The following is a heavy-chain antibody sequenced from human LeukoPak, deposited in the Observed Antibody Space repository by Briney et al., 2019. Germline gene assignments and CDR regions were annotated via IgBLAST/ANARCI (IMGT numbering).Heavy chain of an antibody. CDR3: ARGLYDILTGSYDAFDI. J-gene: IGHJ3*02. CDR2: INHSGST. V-gene: IGHV4-34*01. CDR1: GGSFSGYY. Sequence: SETLFLTCAVYGGSFSGYYWSWIRQPPGKGLEWIGEINHSGSTNYNPSLKSRVTISVDTSKNQFSLKLSSVTAADTAVYYCARGLYDILTGSYDAFDIWGQGTMVTVSS. D-gene: IGHD3-9*01.